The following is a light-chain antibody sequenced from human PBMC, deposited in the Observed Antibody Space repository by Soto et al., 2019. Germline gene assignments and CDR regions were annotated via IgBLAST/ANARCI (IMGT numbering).Light chain of an antibody. CDR2: DAS. J-gene: IGKJ3*01. Sequence: EIVWTQSPGTLSLSPGERATLSCRASQSVSSSYLAWYQQKPGQAPRLLIYDASRATGIPDRFSGSGSGTDFTLTITRLEPEDFAVYYCQHYGTSALFGPGTKVDI. V-gene: IGKV3-20*01. CDR1: QSVSSSY. CDR3: QHYGTSAL.